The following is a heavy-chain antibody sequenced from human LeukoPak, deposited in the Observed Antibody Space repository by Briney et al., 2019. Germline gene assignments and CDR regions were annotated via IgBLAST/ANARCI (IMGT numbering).Heavy chain of an antibody. CDR2: IIPIFGTA. D-gene: IGHD3-16*01. J-gene: IGHJ4*02. CDR3: ARDNDSRDPPHFDY. CDR1: GYTFTSYD. V-gene: IGHV1-69*13. Sequence: ASVKVSCKASGYTFTSYDINWVRQATGQGLEWMGWIIPIFGTANYAQKFQGRVTITADESTSTAYMELSSLRSEDTAVYYCARDNDSRDPPHFDYWGQGTLVTVSS.